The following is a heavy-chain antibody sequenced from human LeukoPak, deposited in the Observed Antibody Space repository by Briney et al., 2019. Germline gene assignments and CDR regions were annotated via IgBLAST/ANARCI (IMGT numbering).Heavy chain of an antibody. D-gene: IGHD3-10*01. CDR3: ARKTVVRGVYGMDV. Sequence: ASVKVCCKASGYTFTGYYMHWVRQAPGQGLEWMGWINPDSGGTNYAQKFQGRVTMTRDTSISTAYMELSRLRSDDTAVYYCARKTVVRGVYGMDVWGQGTTVTVSS. CDR1: GYTFTGYY. V-gene: IGHV1-2*02. CDR2: INPDSGGT. J-gene: IGHJ6*02.